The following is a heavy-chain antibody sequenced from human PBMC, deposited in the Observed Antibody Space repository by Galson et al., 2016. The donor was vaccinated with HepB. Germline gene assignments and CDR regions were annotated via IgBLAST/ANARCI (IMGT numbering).Heavy chain of an antibody. J-gene: IGHJ4*02. V-gene: IGHV3-74*01. CDR3: VRAAYSLDH. Sequence: LRLSCAASGFTFSSYWMHWVRLAPQKGLVWVSRINSDGSDTKYADSAKGRFTISRDNAHNTLYLQMNSPRVEDMAAYYCVRAAYSLDHWGQGTLVTVSS. CDR1: GFTFSSYW. CDR2: INSDGSDT. D-gene: IGHD3-16*01.